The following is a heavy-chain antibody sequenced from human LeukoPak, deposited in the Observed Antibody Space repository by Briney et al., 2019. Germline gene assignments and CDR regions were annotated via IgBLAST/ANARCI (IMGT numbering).Heavy chain of an antibody. CDR1: GGTFSSYA. J-gene: IGHJ6*02. Sequence: ASVKVSCKASGGTFSSYAISWVRQAPGQGLEWMGRIIPIFGIANYAQKFQGRVTITADKSTSTAYMELSSLRSEDTAVYYCASVPSYCSSTSCYTSYYYYSMDVWGQGTTVTVSS. CDR3: ASVPSYCSSTSCYTSYYYYSMDV. CDR2: IIPIFGIA. D-gene: IGHD2-2*02. V-gene: IGHV1-69*04.